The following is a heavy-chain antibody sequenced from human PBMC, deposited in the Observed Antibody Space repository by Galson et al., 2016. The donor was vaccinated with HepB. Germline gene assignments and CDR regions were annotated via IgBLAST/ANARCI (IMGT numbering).Heavy chain of an antibody. CDR3: ARDCSTSCYKGGMDV. J-gene: IGHJ6*02. CDR2: ISTYSGKT. CDR1: GYDFTISG. Sequence: SVKVSCKASGYDFTISGISWVRQAPGQGLEWMGWISTYSGKTNYPQKLQGRVTMITDTSTNTAYMELRSLRSDDTAMYYCARDCSTSCYKGGMDVWGQGTTVTVSS. V-gene: IGHV1-18*01. D-gene: IGHD2-2*02.